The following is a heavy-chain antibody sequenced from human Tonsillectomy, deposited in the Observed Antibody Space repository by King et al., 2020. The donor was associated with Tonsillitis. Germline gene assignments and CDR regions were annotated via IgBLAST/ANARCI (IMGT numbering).Heavy chain of an antibody. D-gene: IGHD3-3*01. J-gene: IGHJ6*03. Sequence: QLQESGPGLVKPSETLSLTCTVSGGSISSYYWSWIRQPPGKGLERIGYIYYSGSTNYNPSLKSRVTISVDTSKNQFSLKLSSVTAVDTAVYYCARDTDFWSGYYRGDYYMDVWGKGTTVTVSS. CDR1: GGSISSYY. CDR2: IYYSGST. CDR3: ARDTDFWSGYYRGDYYMDV. V-gene: IGHV4-59*01.